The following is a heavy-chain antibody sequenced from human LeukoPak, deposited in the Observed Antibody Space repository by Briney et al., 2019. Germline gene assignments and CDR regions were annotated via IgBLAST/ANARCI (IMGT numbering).Heavy chain of an antibody. Sequence: ASVTVSCKASGYTFTSYDINWVRQATGQGLEWMGWMNPVSANTGYAQKFQGRATITRNTSISTAYMELSSLRSEDTAVYYCARGGGYSYGALDYWGQGTPVTVSS. V-gene: IGHV1-8*03. CDR2: MNPVSANT. CDR3: ARGGGYSYGALDY. D-gene: IGHD5-18*01. CDR1: GYTFTSYD. J-gene: IGHJ4*02.